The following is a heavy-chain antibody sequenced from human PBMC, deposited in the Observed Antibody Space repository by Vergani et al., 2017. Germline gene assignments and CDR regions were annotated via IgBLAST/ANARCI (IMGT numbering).Heavy chain of an antibody. V-gene: IGHV3-15*01. Sequence: EVQLVESGGGLVKPGGSLRLSCAASGFTFSNAWMSWVRQAPGKGPEWVGRIKSKTDGGTTDYAAPVKGRFTISRDDSKNTLYLQMNSLKTEDTAVYYCTASITIFGVVIIPSDYWGQGTLVTVSS. CDR3: TASITIFGVVIIPSDY. J-gene: IGHJ4*02. D-gene: IGHD3-3*01. CDR2: IKSKTDGGTT. CDR1: GFTFSNAW.